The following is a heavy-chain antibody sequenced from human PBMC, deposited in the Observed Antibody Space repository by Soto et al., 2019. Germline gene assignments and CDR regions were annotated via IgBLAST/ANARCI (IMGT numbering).Heavy chain of an antibody. D-gene: IGHD5-18*01. CDR1: GYTFTSYY. Sequence: ASVKVSCKASGYTFTSYYMHWVRQAPGQGLEWMGIINPSGGSTSYAQKFQGRVTMTRDTSTSTVYMELSSLRSEDTAVYYCARDSPSLGTAMVPYYFDYWGQGTLVTVSS. J-gene: IGHJ4*02. V-gene: IGHV1-46*03. CDR3: ARDSPSLGTAMVPYYFDY. CDR2: INPSGGST.